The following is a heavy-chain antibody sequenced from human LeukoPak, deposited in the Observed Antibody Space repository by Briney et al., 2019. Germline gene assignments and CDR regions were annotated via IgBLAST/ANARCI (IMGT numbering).Heavy chain of an antibody. CDR2: IYHSGST. CDR3: ARRVRSIAARRAYCFDY. V-gene: IGHV4-4*02. D-gene: IGHD6-6*01. J-gene: IGHJ4*02. CDR1: GGSISSSNW. Sequence: SGTLSLTCAVSGGSISSSNWWSWVRQPPGKGLEWIGEIYHSGSTNYNPSLKSRVTISVDKSKNQFSLNLRSVTAADTAIYYCARRVRSIAARRAYCFDYWGQGTLVTVSS.